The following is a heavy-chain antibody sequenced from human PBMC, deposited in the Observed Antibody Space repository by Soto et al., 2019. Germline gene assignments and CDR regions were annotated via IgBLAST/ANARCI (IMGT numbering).Heavy chain of an antibody. Sequence: PSGSLAIACTVCGGSVRSSYCSGIRRHPGKGLEWIGYIYYSGSTNYNPSLKSRVTISVDTSKNQFSLKLSSVTAADTAVYYCARAPVSPLVTVWLDFWGQGTLVTVSS. D-gene: IGHD3-16*02. CDR2: IYYSGST. CDR3: ARAPVSPLVTVWLDF. V-gene: IGHV4-59*02. J-gene: IGHJ4*02. CDR1: GGSVRSSY.